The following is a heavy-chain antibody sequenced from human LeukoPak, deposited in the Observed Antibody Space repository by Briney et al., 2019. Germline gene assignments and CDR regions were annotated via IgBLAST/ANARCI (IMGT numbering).Heavy chain of an antibody. Sequence: SVTLSLTCTVSGGSISSSSYYWGWIRQPPGKGLEWIGSMYYSGSTYYNPSLKSRVTISVDTSKNQFSLKVRSVTAADTAVYYCARQKYSGSSLDYWGQGTLVTVSS. V-gene: IGHV4-39*01. CDR3: ARQKYSGSSLDY. D-gene: IGHD6-6*01. J-gene: IGHJ4*02. CDR2: MYYSGST. CDR1: GGSISSSSYY.